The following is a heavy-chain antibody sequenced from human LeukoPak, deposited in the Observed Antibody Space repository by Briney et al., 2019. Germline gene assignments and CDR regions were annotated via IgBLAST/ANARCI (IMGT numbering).Heavy chain of an antibody. CDR1: GASISSSTYS. V-gene: IGHV4-30-2*06. CDR3: ATSTGPVVPAAIDY. Sequence: SSETLSLTCAVSGASISSSTYSWSWIRQSPGKGLEWIVCLYHAGSTYYDPSPNSRVTISVYTSKNQFSLKMTSVTAADTAVYYCATSTGPVVPAAIDYWGQGTLVTVSS. CDR2: LYHAGST. J-gene: IGHJ4*02. D-gene: IGHD2-2*01.